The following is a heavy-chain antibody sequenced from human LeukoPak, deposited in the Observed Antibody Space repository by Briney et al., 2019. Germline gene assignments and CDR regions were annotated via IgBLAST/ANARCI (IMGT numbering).Heavy chain of an antibody. V-gene: IGHV3-30*03. CDR1: GFTFSSYG. J-gene: IGHJ4*02. CDR3: ARDPEYCSGGSCYGY. Sequence: GGSLRLSCAASGFTFSSYGMHWVRQAPGKGLEWVAVISYDGSNKYYADSVKGRFTISRDNAKNSLYPQMNSLRDEDTAVYYCARDPEYCSGGSCYGYWGQGTLVTVSS. CDR2: ISYDGSNK. D-gene: IGHD2-15*01.